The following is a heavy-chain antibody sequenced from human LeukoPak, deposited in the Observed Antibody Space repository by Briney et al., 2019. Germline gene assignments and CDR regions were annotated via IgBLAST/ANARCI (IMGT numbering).Heavy chain of an antibody. CDR1: GGSIANYY. V-gene: IGHV4-59*01. Sequence: SETLSLTCTVSGGSIANYYWSWIRQPPGKGLEWIGYIYYSGSTNYNPSLKSRVTISVDTSKNQFSLKLSSVTAADTAVYYCATTESGYDLFFDYWGQGTLVTVSS. CDR2: IYYSGST. CDR3: ATTESGYDLFFDY. J-gene: IGHJ4*02. D-gene: IGHD5-12*01.